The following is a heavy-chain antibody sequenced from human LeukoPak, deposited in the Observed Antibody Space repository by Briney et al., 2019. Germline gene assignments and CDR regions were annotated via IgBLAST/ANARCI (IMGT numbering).Heavy chain of an antibody. V-gene: IGHV4-39*07. CDR1: GGSISSSSYY. CDR2: IYHSGST. D-gene: IGHD3-10*01. CDR3: AREGYYSGQDGFDI. J-gene: IGHJ3*02. Sequence: SETLSLACAVSGGSISSSSYYWGWIRQPPGKGLEWIGSIYHSGSTHYNPSLKSRVTISLDTSKNQVSLNLSSVTAADTAVYYCAREGYYSGQDGFDIWGQGTMVTVSS.